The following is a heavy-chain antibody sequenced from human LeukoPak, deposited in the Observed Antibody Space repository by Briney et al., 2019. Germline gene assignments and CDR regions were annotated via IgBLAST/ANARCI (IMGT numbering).Heavy chain of an antibody. D-gene: IGHD6-6*01. CDR2: IYYSGST. Sequence: SETLSLTCTVSGGSISSSNYYWVWIRQPPGKGLEWIGNIYYSGSTYYNPSLKSRVTISLDTSKNQFSLKLSSVTAADTAVYYCARRDIAARLNWFDPWGQGTLVTVFS. CDR1: GGSISSSNYY. CDR3: ARRDIAARLNWFDP. J-gene: IGHJ5*02. V-gene: IGHV4-39*01.